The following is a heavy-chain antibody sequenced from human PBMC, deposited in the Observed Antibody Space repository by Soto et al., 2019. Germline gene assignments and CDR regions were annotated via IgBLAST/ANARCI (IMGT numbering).Heavy chain of an antibody. Sequence: QVQLVQSGAEVKKPGASVKVSCKASGYTFTGYYMHWVRQAPGQGLEWMGWINPNSGGTNYAQKFQGRVTITADESTSTAYMELSSLRSEDTAVYYCASWRYYDSSGYYKGSDYWGQGTLVTVSS. J-gene: IGHJ4*02. V-gene: IGHV1-2*02. D-gene: IGHD3-22*01. CDR3: ASWRYYDSSGYYKGSDY. CDR2: INPNSGGT. CDR1: GYTFTGYY.